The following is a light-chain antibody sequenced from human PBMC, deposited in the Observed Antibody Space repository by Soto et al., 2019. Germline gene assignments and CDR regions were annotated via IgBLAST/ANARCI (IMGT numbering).Light chain of an antibody. CDR2: KAS. J-gene: IGKJ4*01. Sequence: DIQVTKSPSSLSASVADRDTISCRASQGIRNDLDWYQQKPGKAPNLLIYKASTLQSGVPSRFSGSGSGTEFTLTISSLQPEDFAIYYCQQYGSSLLTFGGGTMLDIK. CDR3: QQYGSSLLT. V-gene: IGKV1-17*01. CDR1: QGIRND.